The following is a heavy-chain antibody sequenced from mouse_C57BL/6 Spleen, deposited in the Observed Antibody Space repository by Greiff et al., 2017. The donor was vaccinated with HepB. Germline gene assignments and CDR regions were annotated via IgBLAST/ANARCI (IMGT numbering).Heavy chain of an antibody. V-gene: IGHV1-9*01. CDR3: ARMGIYYDSSYWYFDV. J-gene: IGHJ1*03. Sequence: QVQLQQSGAELMKPGASVKLSCKAPGYTFTGYWIEWVKQRPGHGLEWIGEILPGSGSTNYNEKFKGKATFTADTSSNTAYMQLSSLTTEDSAIYYCARMGIYYDSSYWYFDVWGTGTTVTVSS. D-gene: IGHD1-1*01. CDR1: GYTFTGYW. CDR2: ILPGSGST.